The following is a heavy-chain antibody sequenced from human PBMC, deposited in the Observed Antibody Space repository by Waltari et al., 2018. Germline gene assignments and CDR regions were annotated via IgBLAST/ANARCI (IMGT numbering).Heavy chain of an antibody. V-gene: IGHV1-69*05. CDR2: IIPIFGTA. CDR3: ARVKREYSLYYYYGMDV. Sequence: QVQLVQSGAEVKKPGSSVKVSCKASGGTFSSYAISWVRQAPGQGLEWMGGIIPIFGTANYAQKFQGRGTITTDESTSTAYMELSSLRSEDTAVYYCARVKREYSLYYYYGMDVWGQGTTVTVSS. D-gene: IGHD2-15*01. CDR1: GGTFSSYA. J-gene: IGHJ6*02.